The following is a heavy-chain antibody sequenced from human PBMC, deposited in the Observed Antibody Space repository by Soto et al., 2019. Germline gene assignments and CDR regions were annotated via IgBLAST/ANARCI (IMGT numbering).Heavy chain of an antibody. CDR1: GGSISSGGYC. V-gene: IGHV4-30-2*02. D-gene: IGHD4-17*01. J-gene: IGHJ5*02. Sequence: SETLSLTCAVSGGSISSGGYCWSWIRQPPGKGLEWIGYIYHSGSTYYNPSLKRRATISVDTSKNQFSLKLSSVTAADTAVYYCAKLRGTPSWFEPWGQGTLVTVSS. CDR3: AKLRGTPSWFEP. CDR2: IYHSGST.